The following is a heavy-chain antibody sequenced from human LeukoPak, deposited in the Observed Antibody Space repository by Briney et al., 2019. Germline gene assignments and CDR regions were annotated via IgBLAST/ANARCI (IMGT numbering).Heavy chain of an antibody. J-gene: IGHJ3*02. Sequence: ASMKVSCKASGYTFTSYGISWVRQAPGQGLEWMGWINAYNGNTNYAQKLQGRVTMTTDTSTSTAYMELRSLRSDDTAVYYCARGLQETLAWLKAFSAFDIWGQGTMVTVSS. CDR3: ARGLQETLAWLKAFSAFDI. CDR2: INAYNGNT. D-gene: IGHD4-11*01. CDR1: GYTFTSYG. V-gene: IGHV1-18*01.